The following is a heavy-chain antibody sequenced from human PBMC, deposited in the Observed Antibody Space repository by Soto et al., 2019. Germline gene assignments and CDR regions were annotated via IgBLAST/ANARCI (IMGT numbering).Heavy chain of an antibody. Sequence: PGGSLRLSCASSGFTFSSYSMNLVRQAPGKGLEWVSSISSSSSYIYYADSVKGRFTISRDNAKNSLYLQMNSLRAEDTAVYYCARDMTIPSQNFDYWGQGTLVTVSS. D-gene: IGHD3-3*01. V-gene: IGHV3-21*01. CDR3: ARDMTIPSQNFDY. CDR1: GFTFSSYS. CDR2: ISSSSSYI. J-gene: IGHJ4*02.